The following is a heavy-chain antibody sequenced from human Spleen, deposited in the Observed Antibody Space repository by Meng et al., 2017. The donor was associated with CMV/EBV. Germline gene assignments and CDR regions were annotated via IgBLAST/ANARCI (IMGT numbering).Heavy chain of an antibody. CDR3: ARENHVVVGKFYYYGLDV. V-gene: IGHV3-7*01. J-gene: IGHJ6*02. CDR2: IKEDGSEK. D-gene: IGHD2-2*01. Sequence: GESLKISCAASGFTFSDHYMDWVRQAPGKGLEWVANIKEDGSEKYYVDSVKGRFTIARDNAKNSLFLQMDSLRVEDTAVYYCARENHVVVGKFYYYGLDVWGQGTTVTVSS. CDR1: GFTFSDHY.